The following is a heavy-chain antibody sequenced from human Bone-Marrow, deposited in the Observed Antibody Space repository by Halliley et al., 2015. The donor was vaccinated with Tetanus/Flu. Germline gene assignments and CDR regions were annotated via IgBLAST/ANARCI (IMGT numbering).Heavy chain of an antibody. CDR2: IWSDGGNE. CDR3: ATDAGVSPFDH. CDR1: GLTINRYS. J-gene: IGHJ4*02. D-gene: IGHD3-10*01. V-gene: IGHV3-33*03. Sequence: SLRLSCVASGLTINRYSMHWVRQVPGKGLEWVAAIWSDGGNEYYADSVKGRFTISRDNFKKTLYLQMDSLRAEDTALYYCATDAGVSPFDHWGQGTLVTVSS.